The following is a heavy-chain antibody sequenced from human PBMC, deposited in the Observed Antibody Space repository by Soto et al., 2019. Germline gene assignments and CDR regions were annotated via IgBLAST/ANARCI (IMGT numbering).Heavy chain of an antibody. Sequence: EVQLLESGGGLVQPGGSLRLSCAASGFTFSSYAMSWVRQAPGKGLEWVSAISGSGGSTYYADSVKGRFTISRDNSKNTLYLQMNSLRAEDTAVYYSAKDRWYSSSPPSYWGQGTLVTVSS. D-gene: IGHD6-6*01. CDR1: GFTFSSYA. V-gene: IGHV3-23*01. J-gene: IGHJ4*02. CDR2: ISGSGGST. CDR3: AKDRWYSSSPPSY.